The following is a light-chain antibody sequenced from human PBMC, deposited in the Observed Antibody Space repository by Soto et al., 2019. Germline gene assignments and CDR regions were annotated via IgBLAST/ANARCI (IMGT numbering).Light chain of an antibody. CDR1: RSNIGSNT. J-gene: IGLJ1*01. Sequence: VLTQPPSASGTPGQSVTISCSGSRSNIGSNTVNWYQQFPGTAPKLLFYSNNQRPSGVPDRFSGSKSGTSASLAISGLQSEDEADYYCATWDDSLNGYVFGTGTKVTVL. CDR2: SNN. CDR3: ATWDDSLNGYV. V-gene: IGLV1-44*01.